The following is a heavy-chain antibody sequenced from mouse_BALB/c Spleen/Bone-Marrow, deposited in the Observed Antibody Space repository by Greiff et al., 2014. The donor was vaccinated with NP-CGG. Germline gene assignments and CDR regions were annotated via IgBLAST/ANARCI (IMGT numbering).Heavy chain of an antibody. V-gene: IGHV1-4*02. Sequence: VQLQQSAAELARPGASVKMSCKASGYTFTSYTMHWVKQRPGQGLEWIGYNNPSSGYTEYNQKFKDKTTLTADKSSNAAYMQLSSLTSEDSAVYYCAGRYGNCQRYFDFWGQGTTLTVSS. CDR2: NNPSSGYT. CDR1: GYTFTSYT. D-gene: IGHD2-1*01. CDR3: AGRYGNCQRYFDF. J-gene: IGHJ2*01.